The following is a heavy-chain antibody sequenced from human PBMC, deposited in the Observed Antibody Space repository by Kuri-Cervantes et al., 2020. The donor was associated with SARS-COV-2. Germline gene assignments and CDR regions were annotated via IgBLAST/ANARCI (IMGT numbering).Heavy chain of an antibody. D-gene: IGHD3-10*01. Sequence: GSLRLSCTVSGGSIFSYYWSWIRQPAGKGLEWIGRIYSSGKTNYNPSLQSRVTMSVDTSKFEFSLKLSSVTAADTAVYYCVGITMVRGVRIYDYWGQGTLVTVSS. J-gene: IGHJ4*02. CDR3: VGITMVRGVRIYDY. V-gene: IGHV4-4*07. CDR1: GGSIFSYY. CDR2: IYSSGKT.